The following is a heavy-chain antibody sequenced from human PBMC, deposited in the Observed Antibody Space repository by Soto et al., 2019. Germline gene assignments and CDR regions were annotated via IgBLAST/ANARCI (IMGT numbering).Heavy chain of an antibody. J-gene: IGHJ6*02. D-gene: IGHD2-2*01. CDR3: ARSQGRSTSVVIYYYYYYGMDV. Sequence: QVQLVQSGAEVKKPGSSVKVSCKASGGTFGSYAISWVRQAPGQGLEWMGGIIPIPGTANYAQKFQGRVTIAADESTSTDYMELSSLRSEDTAVYYCARSQGRSTSVVIYYYYYYGMDVWGQGTTVTVSS. V-gene: IGHV1-69*01. CDR2: IIPIPGTA. CDR1: GGTFGSYA.